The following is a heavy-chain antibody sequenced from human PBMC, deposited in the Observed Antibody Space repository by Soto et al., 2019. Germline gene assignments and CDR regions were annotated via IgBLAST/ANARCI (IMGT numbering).Heavy chain of an antibody. D-gene: IGHD2-15*01. CDR2: IIPLLGAA. Sequence: SVKVSCKASGGTFSSYAISWVRQAPGQGLEWMGRIIPLLGAANYAQKFQGRVTITADKSTSTAYMELSSLRSEDTAVYYCARIPGYCSGGSCYYFDYWGQGTLVTVSS. CDR1: GGTFSSYA. CDR3: ARIPGYCSGGSCYYFDY. J-gene: IGHJ4*02. V-gene: IGHV1-69*04.